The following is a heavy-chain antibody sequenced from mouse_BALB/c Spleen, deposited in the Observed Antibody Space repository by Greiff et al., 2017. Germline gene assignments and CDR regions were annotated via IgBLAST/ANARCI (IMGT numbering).Heavy chain of an antibody. CDR2: IDPANGNT. CDR3: ARSRYPIPYYAMDY. D-gene: IGHD2-14*01. CDR1: GFNIKDTY. Sequence: EVQLQESGAELVKPGASVKLSCTASGFNIKDTYMHWVKQRPEQGLEWIGRIDPANGNTKYDPKFQGKATITADTSSNTAYLQLSSLTSEDTAVYYCARSRYPIPYYAMDYWGQGTSVTVSS. J-gene: IGHJ4*01. V-gene: IGHV14-3*02.